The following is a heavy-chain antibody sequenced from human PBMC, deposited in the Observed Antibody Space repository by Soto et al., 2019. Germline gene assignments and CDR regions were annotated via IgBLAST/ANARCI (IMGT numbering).Heavy chain of an antibody. CDR3: ARDPPITGSLRGTPLMAV. Sequence: ASVKVSCKSSGYSFTSYGISWVRQAPGQGLEWMGWISAYNGNTNYEQKFQGRVAMITDTSTNTAYLELRTLRSDDAAVYYCARDPPITGSLRGTPLMAVWGQGTTVTVSS. CDR2: ISAYNGNT. V-gene: IGHV1-18*04. D-gene: IGHD1-20*01. J-gene: IGHJ6*02. CDR1: GYSFTSYG.